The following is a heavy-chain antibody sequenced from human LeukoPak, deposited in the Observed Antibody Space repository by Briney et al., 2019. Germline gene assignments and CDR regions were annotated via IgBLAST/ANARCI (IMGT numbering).Heavy chain of an antibody. CDR3: ARSSAAGLSCDY. CDR2: IIPILGIA. J-gene: IGHJ4*02. CDR1: GGTFSSYA. V-gene: IGHV1-69*04. D-gene: IGHD6-13*01. Sequence: SVKVSCKASGGTFSSYAISWVRQAPGQGLEWMGRIIPILGIANYAQKFQGRVTITADKSTSTAYMELSSLRSEDTAVYYCARSSAAGLSCDYWGQGTLVTVSS.